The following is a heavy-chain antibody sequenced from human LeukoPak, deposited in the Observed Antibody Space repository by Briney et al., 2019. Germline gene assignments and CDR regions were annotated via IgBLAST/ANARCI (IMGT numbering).Heavy chain of an antibody. CDR1: GFTFSDYY. J-gene: IGHJ6*03. V-gene: IGHV3-11*04. D-gene: IGHD3-3*01. CDR3: ARAYYDFWSGYYNYYYYYYMDV. Sequence: GGSLRLSCAASGFTFSDYYMSWIRQAPGKGLEWVSYISSSGSTIYYADSVKGRLTISRDNAKNSLYLQMNSLRAEDTAVYYCARAYYDFWSGYYNYYYYYYMDVWGKGTTVTVSS. CDR2: ISSSGSTI.